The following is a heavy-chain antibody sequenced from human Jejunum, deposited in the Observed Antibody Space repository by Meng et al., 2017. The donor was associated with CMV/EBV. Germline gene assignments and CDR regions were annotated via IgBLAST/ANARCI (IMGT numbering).Heavy chain of an antibody. CDR1: GYTFIRYN. J-gene: IGHJ4*02. Sequence: VSCKASGYTFIRYNIHWVRQAPGQGLEWMGIINPSGRSTAYAQKLQGRVIMTTDTSTSTVYMELSRLRSEDAAIYYCARQDSGVPFYWGQGTLVTVSS. CDR2: INPSGRST. CDR3: ARQDSGVPFY. D-gene: IGHD2-21*01. V-gene: IGHV1-46*04.